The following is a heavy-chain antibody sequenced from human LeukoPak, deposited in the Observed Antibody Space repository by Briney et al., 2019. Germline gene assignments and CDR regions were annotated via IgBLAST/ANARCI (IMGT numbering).Heavy chain of an antibody. CDR2: INPSGGST. D-gene: IGHD1-26*01. Sequence: ASVKVSCKASGYTFTSYYMHWVRQAPGQGLEWMGIINPSGGSTSYAQKFQGRVTMTRDTSTSTVYMELSSPRSEDTAVYYCARAGENSGSPLRHLDYWGQGTLVTVSS. V-gene: IGHV1-46*01. J-gene: IGHJ4*02. CDR3: ARAGENSGSPLRHLDY. CDR1: GYTFTSYY.